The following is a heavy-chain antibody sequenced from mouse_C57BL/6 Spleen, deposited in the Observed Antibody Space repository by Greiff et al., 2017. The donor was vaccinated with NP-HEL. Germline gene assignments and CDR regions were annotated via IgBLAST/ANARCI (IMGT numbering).Heavy chain of an antibody. Sequence: VQLHQSGPELVKPGASVKIPCKASGYTFTDYNMDWVKQSHGKSLEWIGDINPNNGGTIYNQKFKGKATLTVDKSSSTAYMELRSLTSEDTAVYYCARSPYYYGSSPYAMDYWGQGTSVTVSS. V-gene: IGHV1-18*01. CDR2: INPNNGGT. D-gene: IGHD1-1*01. CDR3: ARSPYYYGSSPYAMDY. CDR1: GYTFTDYN. J-gene: IGHJ4*01.